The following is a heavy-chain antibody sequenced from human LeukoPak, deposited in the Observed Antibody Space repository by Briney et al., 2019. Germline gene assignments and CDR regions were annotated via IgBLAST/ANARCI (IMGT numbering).Heavy chain of an antibody. D-gene: IGHD3-22*01. Sequence: GGSLRLSCAASGFTFSSYAMSWVRQAPGKGLEWVSAISGSGGSTYYADSVKGRFTISRDNSKNTLYLQLNSLRTEDTAVYYCARDGHPSEINYYETTGYFYHWGQGTVVTVSS. CDR3: ARDGHPSEINYYETTGYFYH. J-gene: IGHJ4*02. CDR2: ISGSGGST. V-gene: IGHV3-23*01. CDR1: GFTFSSYA.